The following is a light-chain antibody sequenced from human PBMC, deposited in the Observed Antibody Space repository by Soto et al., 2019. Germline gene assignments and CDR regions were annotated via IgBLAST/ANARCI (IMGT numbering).Light chain of an antibody. CDR1: ETISTW. V-gene: IGKV1-5*01. CDR3: LQYNDYSWT. Sequence: DTQMTQSPSTLSASVGDRVTITCRASETISTWLAWYQQKPGQAPKLLIYSSSFLESGVPSRFSGSGSGTEFTFTISSLQPDDFVTYYCLQYNDYSWTFGQGTKVQIK. J-gene: IGKJ1*01. CDR2: SSS.